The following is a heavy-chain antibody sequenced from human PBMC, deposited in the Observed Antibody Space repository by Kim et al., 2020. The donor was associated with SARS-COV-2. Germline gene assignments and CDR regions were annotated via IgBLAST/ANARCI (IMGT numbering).Heavy chain of an antibody. D-gene: IGHD3-22*01. Sequence: SRVTISVDTSKNQFSLKLSSVTAADTAVYYCARLTLYYDSSGYHSVHAFDIWGQGTMVTVSS. V-gene: IGHV4-39*01. J-gene: IGHJ3*02. CDR3: ARLTLYYDSSGYHSVHAFDI.